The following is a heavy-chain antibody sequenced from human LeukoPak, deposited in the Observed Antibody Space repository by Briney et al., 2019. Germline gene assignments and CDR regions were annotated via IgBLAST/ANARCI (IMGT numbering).Heavy chain of an antibody. J-gene: IGHJ5*02. Sequence: GGSLRLSCAASGFTFSSYSMNWVRQAPGKGLEWVSSISSSSSYIYYADSVKGRFTISRDNAKNSLYLQMNSLRAEDTAVYYCARDKEQPVSSINWFDPWGQGTLVTVSS. V-gene: IGHV3-21*01. CDR2: ISSSSSYI. CDR3: ARDKEQPVSSINWFDP. CDR1: GFTFSSYS. D-gene: IGHD6-6*01.